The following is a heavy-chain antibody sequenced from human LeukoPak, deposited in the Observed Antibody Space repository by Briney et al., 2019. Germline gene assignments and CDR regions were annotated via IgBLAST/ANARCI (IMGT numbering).Heavy chain of an antibody. CDR2: IKQDGSEK. CDR1: GFTFSNYW. Sequence: PGGSLRPSCAASGFTFSNYWMTWVRQAPGKGLEWAANIKQDGSEKYYVDSMKGRFTISRDNAKNSLYLQMNSLRAEDTAVYYCARLIGSYRYFDYWGQGTLVTVPS. J-gene: IGHJ4*02. CDR3: ARLIGSYRYFDY. V-gene: IGHV3-7*01. D-gene: IGHD1-26*01.